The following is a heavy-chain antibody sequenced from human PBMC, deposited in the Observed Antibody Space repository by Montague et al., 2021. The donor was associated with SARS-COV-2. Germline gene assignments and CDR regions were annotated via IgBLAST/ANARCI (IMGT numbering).Heavy chain of an antibody. Sequence: LRLSWAASGFTFSSYWMHWVRQAPGKGLVWVSRINSDGSSTSYADSVKGRFTISRDNAKNTLYLQMNSLRAEDTAVYYCARDAFHDYGDVWFDPWGQGTLVTVSS. CDR2: INSDGSST. V-gene: IGHV3-74*01. CDR1: GFTFSSYW. J-gene: IGHJ5*02. CDR3: ARDAFHDYGDVWFDP. D-gene: IGHD4-17*01.